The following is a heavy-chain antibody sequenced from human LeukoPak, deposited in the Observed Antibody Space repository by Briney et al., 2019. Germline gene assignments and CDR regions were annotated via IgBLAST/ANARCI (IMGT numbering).Heavy chain of an antibody. CDR3: ERTRSHDYGSGSYFSRSREKRYYDGMDV. CDR2: IYPKTGGT. V-gene: IGHV1-2*02. Sequence: ASVKVSCKASGYTFTDYYMHWVRQAPGQGLEWMGWIYPKTGGTNYAQKFQGHVTMTSDTSIRTVYMEVSSLKSDDTAVYYCERTRSHDYGSGSYFSRSREKRYYDGMDVWGQGTTVTVSS. D-gene: IGHD3-10*01. CDR1: GYTFTDYY. J-gene: IGHJ6*02.